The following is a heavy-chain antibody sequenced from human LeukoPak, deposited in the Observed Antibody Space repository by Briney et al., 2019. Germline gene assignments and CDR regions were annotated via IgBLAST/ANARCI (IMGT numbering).Heavy chain of an antibody. D-gene: IGHD4/OR15-4a*01. CDR3: ARDTLGEGEDANYAVYYFDY. J-gene: IGHJ4*02. V-gene: IGHV3-7*01. CDR2: IKQDGNEK. Sequence: GGSLRLSCAVSGVNFSSYWMSWVRQAPGKGLEWVANIKQDGNEKYYADSVKGRFTISRDNGKNSLDLQMNSLRADDTAFYYCARDTLGEGEDANYAVYYFDYWGQGTVVTVSS. CDR1: GVNFSSYW.